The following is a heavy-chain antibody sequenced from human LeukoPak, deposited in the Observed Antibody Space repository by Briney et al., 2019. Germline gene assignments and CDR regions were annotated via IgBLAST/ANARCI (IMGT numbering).Heavy chain of an antibody. D-gene: IGHD3-10*01. CDR3: ARHATRAGTFDD. J-gene: IGHJ4*02. V-gene: IGHV4-34*01. CDR1: GGSFSGYY. CDR2: INHSGST. Sequence: PSETLSLTCAVYGGSFSGYYWSWIRQPPGKGLEWIGEINHSGSTNYNPSLKSRVTISVDTSKNQFSLKLSSVTAADTAVYYCARHATRAGTFDDWGQGTPVTVSS.